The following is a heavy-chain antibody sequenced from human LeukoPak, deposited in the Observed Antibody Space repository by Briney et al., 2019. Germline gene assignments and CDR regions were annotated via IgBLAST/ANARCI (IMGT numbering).Heavy chain of an antibody. V-gene: IGHV1-2*02. Sequence: GASVKVSCKASGYTFTGYYMHWVRQAPGQGLEWMGWINPNSGGTNYAQKFQGRVTMTRDTSISTAYMELSRLRSDDTAAYYCARGYCTNGVCYLDFDYWGQETLVTVSS. J-gene: IGHJ4*02. D-gene: IGHD2-8*01. CDR1: GYTFTGYY. CDR3: ARGYCTNGVCYLDFDY. CDR2: INPNSGGT.